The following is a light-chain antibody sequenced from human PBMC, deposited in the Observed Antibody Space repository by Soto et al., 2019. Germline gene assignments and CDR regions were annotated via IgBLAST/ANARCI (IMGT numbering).Light chain of an antibody. V-gene: IGKV3-15*01. CDR2: GAS. J-gene: IGKJ4*01. CDR3: QRYNNWPLT. CDR1: QSIRSN. Sequence: EIVMTQSPDTLSLSPGEGATLSCRVSQSIRSNLAWYQQRPGQAPRLLMYGASTRADGIPARFTGSGSGTEFTLTISSLQSEDFAIYYCQRYNNWPLTFGGGTKVDIK.